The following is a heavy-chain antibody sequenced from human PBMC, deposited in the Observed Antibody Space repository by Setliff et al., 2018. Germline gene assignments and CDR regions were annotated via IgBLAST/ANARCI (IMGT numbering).Heavy chain of an antibody. Sequence: SETLFLTCTVSGGSISSHYWSWIRQPPGKGLEWIGNIYYSGSTYYNPSLKSRVTISVDTSKNQFSLKLSSVTAADTAVYYCARDPLTTTVRHAFDIWGQGTMVTVSS. CDR3: ARDPLTTTVRHAFDI. CDR1: GGSISSHY. D-gene: IGHD4-4*01. J-gene: IGHJ3*02. CDR2: IYYSGST. V-gene: IGHV4-59*11.